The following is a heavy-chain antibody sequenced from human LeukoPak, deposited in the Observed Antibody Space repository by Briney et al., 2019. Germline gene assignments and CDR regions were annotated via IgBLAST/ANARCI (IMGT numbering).Heavy chain of an antibody. V-gene: IGHV4-59*01. CDR1: GGSISSYY. D-gene: IGHD3-22*01. J-gene: IGHJ4*02. CDR2: IYYSGST. CDR3: ARGKGSGYYSNFDY. Sequence: SETLSLTCTVSGGSISSYYWSWIRQPPGKGLEWIGYIYYSGSTNYNPSLKSRVAISVDTSKNQFSLKMSFVTAADTAVYCCARGKGSGYYSNFDYWGQGTLVTVSS.